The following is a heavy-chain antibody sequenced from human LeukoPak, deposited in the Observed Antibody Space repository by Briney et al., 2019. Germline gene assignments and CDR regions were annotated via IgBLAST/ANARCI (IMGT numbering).Heavy chain of an antibody. V-gene: IGHV3-33*01. CDR2: IWYDGSNK. Sequence: GSLRLSCAASGFTFSSYGMHWVRQAPGKGLEWVAVIWYDGSNKYYADSVKGRFTISRDNSKNTLYLQMNSLRAEDTAVYYCARDNVLLWFGEPLSGAFDIWGQGTMVTVSS. CDR3: ARDNVLLWFGEPLSGAFDI. D-gene: IGHD3-10*01. CDR1: GFTFSSYG. J-gene: IGHJ3*02.